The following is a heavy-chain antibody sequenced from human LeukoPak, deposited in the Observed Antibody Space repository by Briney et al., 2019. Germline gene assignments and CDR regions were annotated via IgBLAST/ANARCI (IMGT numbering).Heavy chain of an antibody. J-gene: IGHJ5*02. V-gene: IGHV4-34*01. CDR1: GGSFSGYY. CDR3: ARDLLSALGYCSSTSCFWGFDP. D-gene: IGHD2-2*01. Sequence: SETLSLTCAVYGGSFSGYYWSWIRQPPGKGLEWIGEINHSGSTNYNPSLKSRVTISVDTSKNQFSLKLSSVTAADTAVYYCARDLLSALGYCSSTSCFWGFDPWGQGTLVTVSS. CDR2: INHSGST.